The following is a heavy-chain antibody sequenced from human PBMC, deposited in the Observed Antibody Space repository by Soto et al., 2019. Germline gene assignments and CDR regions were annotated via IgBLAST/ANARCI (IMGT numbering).Heavy chain of an antibody. CDR3: ARIRREMATPSHWFDP. CDR2: ISAYNGNT. J-gene: IGHJ5*02. Sequence: QVPLVQSGAEVKKPGASVKVSCKASGYTFTSYGISWVRQAPGQGLEWMGWISAYNGNTNYAQKLQGRVTMTTDTSTSKAYMELRSLRSDDTAVYYCARIRREMATPSHWFDPWGQGTLVTVSS. V-gene: IGHV1-18*01. D-gene: IGHD5-12*01. CDR1: GYTFTSYG.